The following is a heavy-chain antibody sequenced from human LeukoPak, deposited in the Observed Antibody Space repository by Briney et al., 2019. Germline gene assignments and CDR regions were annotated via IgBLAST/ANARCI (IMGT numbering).Heavy chain of an antibody. D-gene: IGHD4-23*01. CDR2: ISPGDSDN. Sequence: GESLKISCKGSGYSFTSYWIGWVRQMPGKGLEWMGIISPGDSDNRYSPSFQGQVTMSADKSINTAYLQWGSLKASDTAMYYCARGRGATVITNFDYWGQGTLVTVSS. CDR3: ARGRGATVITNFDY. V-gene: IGHV5-51*01. J-gene: IGHJ4*02. CDR1: GYSFTSYW.